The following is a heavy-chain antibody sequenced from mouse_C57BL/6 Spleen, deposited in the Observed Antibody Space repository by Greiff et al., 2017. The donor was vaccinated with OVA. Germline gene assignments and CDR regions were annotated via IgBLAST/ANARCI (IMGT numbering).Heavy chain of an antibody. CDR2: INPNNGGT. V-gene: IGHV1-26*01. Sequence: EVQLQQSGPELVKPGASVKISCKASGYTFTDYYMNWVKQSHGKSLEWIGDINPNNGGTSYNQKFKGKATLTVDKSSSTAYMELRSLTSEDSAVYYCARADEAMDYWGQGTSVTVSS. CDR3: ARADEAMDY. J-gene: IGHJ4*01. CDR1: GYTFTDYY.